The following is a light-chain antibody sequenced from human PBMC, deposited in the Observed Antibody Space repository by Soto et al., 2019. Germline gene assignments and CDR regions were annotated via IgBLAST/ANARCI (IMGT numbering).Light chain of an antibody. V-gene: IGKV1-33*01. CDR3: QQYGRSPGLFT. Sequence: DIQMTQSPSSLSASVGDRVTITCQASQDISNYLNWYQQKPGKAPKLLIYDASNLETGVPSRFSGSGSGTDFTFTISSLQPEDIATYYCQQYGRSPGLFTFGPGTKVDIK. CDR1: QDISNY. J-gene: IGKJ3*01. CDR2: DAS.